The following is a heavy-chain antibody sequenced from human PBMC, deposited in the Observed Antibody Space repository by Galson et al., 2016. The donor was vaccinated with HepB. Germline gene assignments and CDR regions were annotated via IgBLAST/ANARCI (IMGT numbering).Heavy chain of an antibody. V-gene: IGHV3-23*01. Sequence: SLRLSCAASGFTFSNYGMHWVRQAPGKGLEWVAALSDGGERTDYADSVKGRFIISRDNSKNTVYLQMHSLRVDDTAVYYCTRRTGGSPDYWGQGTLVTVSS. CDR1: GFTFSNYG. D-gene: IGHD3-16*01. CDR2: LSDGGERT. CDR3: TRRTGGSPDY. J-gene: IGHJ4*02.